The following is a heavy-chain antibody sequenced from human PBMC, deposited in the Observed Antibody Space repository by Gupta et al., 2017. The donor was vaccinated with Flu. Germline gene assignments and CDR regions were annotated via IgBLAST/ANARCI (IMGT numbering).Heavy chain of an antibody. V-gene: IGHV3-23*01. CDR2: ISGSGGTT. D-gene: IGHD2-15*01. Sequence: EWVSAISGSGGTTYYADSVKGRFTISRDKSKNTLFVQMNSLRAEDTAVYYCAKSVRSCSGAACYSVRYGMDVWGQGTTVTVSS. J-gene: IGHJ6*02. CDR3: AKSVRSCSGAACYSVRYGMDV.